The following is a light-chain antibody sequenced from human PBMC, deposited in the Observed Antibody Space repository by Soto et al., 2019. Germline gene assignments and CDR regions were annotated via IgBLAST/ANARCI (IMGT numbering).Light chain of an antibody. V-gene: IGKV3-15*01. CDR3: QQGHNWPLT. CDR1: QSISTE. Sequence: EIVMTQSPATLPVSPGERATLSCRASQSISTELAWYQQIPGQPPRLLIYSASTRATGVPARFTGSGSGSEFTLTISGLQSEDFAIYYCQQGHNWPLTFGQGTRLEI. CDR2: SAS. J-gene: IGKJ2*01.